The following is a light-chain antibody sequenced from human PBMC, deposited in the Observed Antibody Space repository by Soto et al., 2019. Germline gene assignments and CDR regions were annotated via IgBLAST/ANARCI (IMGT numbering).Light chain of an antibody. Sequence: DIQMTQSPSSVSASVGDRVTITCRASQGISSWLAWYQQKPGRAPKLLIYSASSLQSVAPSRFTGSGSGTDFTLTITGLQPDDVATYYCQQGNSFPLSFGGGTKVEIK. CDR1: QGISSW. V-gene: IGKV1-12*01. CDR3: QQGNSFPLS. J-gene: IGKJ4*01. CDR2: SAS.